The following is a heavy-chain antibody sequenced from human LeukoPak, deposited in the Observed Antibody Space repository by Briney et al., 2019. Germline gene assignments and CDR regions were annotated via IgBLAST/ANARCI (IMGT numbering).Heavy chain of an antibody. CDR1: GIYW. J-gene: IGHJ4*02. CDR2: INSDGSWT. CDR3: VSFYEAY. V-gene: IGHV3-74*01. D-gene: IGHD2/OR15-2a*01. Sequence: GGSLRLSCAASGIYWMHWVRQAPGKGLVWVSHINSDGSWTSYADSVKGRFTISKDNAKNTVYLQMNNLRAEDTAVYYCVSFYEAYWGRGTLVTVSS.